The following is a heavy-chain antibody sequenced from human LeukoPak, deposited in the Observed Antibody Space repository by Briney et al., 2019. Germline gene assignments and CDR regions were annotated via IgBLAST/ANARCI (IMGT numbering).Heavy chain of an antibody. CDR3: ARGSSGWNDLYYYMDV. Sequence: GASVKVSCKASGYTFTSYGINWVRQAPGQGLEWMGWISAYNGNTNYAQRLQGRVTMTTDTSTTTASMELRSLRSDDTAVYYCARGSSGWNDLYYYMDVWGKGTSVTVSS. CDR1: GYTFTSYG. V-gene: IGHV1-18*01. CDR2: ISAYNGNT. J-gene: IGHJ6*03. D-gene: IGHD6-19*01.